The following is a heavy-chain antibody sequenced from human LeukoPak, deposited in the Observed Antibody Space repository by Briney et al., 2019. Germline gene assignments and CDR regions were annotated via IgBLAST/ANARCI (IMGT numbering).Heavy chain of an antibody. CDR1: GGSISSYY. V-gene: IGHV4-59*01. J-gene: IGHJ5*02. CDR3: ARDSRPTYYDILTGYYP. Sequence: SETLSLTCTVAGGSISSYYWSWIRQPPGKGMEWVGYIHYSGSTNYNPSLKSRVTISVDTSKNQFSLRLSSVTAADTAVYYCARDSRPTYYDILTGYYPWGQGTLVTVSS. CDR2: IHYSGST. D-gene: IGHD3-9*01.